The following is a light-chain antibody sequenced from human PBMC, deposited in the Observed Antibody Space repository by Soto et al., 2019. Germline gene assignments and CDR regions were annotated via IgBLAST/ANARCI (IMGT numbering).Light chain of an antibody. Sequence: EIVLTQSPGTLSLSPGETATLSCRASQSVGGNYLAWYQQKPGQAPRLLVYAASTRATGIPDRFSGSGSGTDFSLTISRLEPEDFAVYYCQQYGSSLRTFGQGTKLEIK. J-gene: IGKJ2*01. CDR2: AAS. CDR1: QSVGGNY. V-gene: IGKV3-20*01. CDR3: QQYGSSLRT.